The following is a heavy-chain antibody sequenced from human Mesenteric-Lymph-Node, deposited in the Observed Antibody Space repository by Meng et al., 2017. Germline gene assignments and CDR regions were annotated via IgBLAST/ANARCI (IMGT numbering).Heavy chain of an antibody. J-gene: IGHJ4*02. V-gene: IGHV4-34*01. CDR2: INHSGGS. CDR3: AKEGASA. Sequence: GPLTEVGQGLLKPSETLSLTCAVYGGSFSGYYWTWIRQPPGKGLEWIGEINHSGGSYYNPSLESRVTISADTSKNQFSLNLSPVSAADTAVYYCAKEGASAWGQGTLVTVSS. CDR1: GGSFSGYY. D-gene: IGHD1-26*01.